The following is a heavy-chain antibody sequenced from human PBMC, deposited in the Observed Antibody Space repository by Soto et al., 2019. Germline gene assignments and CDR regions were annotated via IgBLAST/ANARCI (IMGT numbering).Heavy chain of an antibody. CDR3: ARRDSKYDSAGYPPFDS. V-gene: IGHV1-69*01. D-gene: IGHD3-22*01. CDR2: IIPIFGSA. Sequence: QVQLVQSGAEVKKPGSSVKVSCKSSGGTFNTYAISWVRQAPGQGLEWMGAIIPIFGSANYAQRFQGRVTITADEFTTTAYMELSSLRSADTAVYFCARRDSKYDSAGYPPFDSWGQGTLVTVSS. J-gene: IGHJ5*01. CDR1: GGTFNTYA.